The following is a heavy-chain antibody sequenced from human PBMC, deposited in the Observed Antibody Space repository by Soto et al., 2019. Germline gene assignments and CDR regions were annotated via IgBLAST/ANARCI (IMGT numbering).Heavy chain of an antibody. CDR2: ISGSGGST. V-gene: IGHV3-23*01. CDR3: AKDRSNWSGRASDI. CDR1: GFTFSSYA. D-gene: IGHD6-6*01. Sequence: GGSLRLSCAASGFTFSSYAMSWVRQAPGKGLEWVSAISGSGGSTYYADFVKGRFTISRDNSKDTVSLQMNSLRAEDTAVYYCAKDRSNWSGRASDIWGQGTMVTVSS. J-gene: IGHJ3*02.